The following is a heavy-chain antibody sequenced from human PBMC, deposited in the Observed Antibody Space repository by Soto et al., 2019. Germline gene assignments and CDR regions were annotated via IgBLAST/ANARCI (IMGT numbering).Heavy chain of an antibody. CDR2: INHSGST. Sequence: SDTLSLTCAVYGGSFSGYCWSWIRQPPGKGLEWIGEINHSGSTNYNQSLKSRVTISVDTYKNQFSLKLSSVTAADTAVYYCARGLLEGYYYDSSGYSPFDYWGQGTLVTVS. CDR1: GGSFSGYC. D-gene: IGHD3-22*01. V-gene: IGHV4-34*01. J-gene: IGHJ4*02. CDR3: ARGLLEGYYYDSSGYSPFDY.